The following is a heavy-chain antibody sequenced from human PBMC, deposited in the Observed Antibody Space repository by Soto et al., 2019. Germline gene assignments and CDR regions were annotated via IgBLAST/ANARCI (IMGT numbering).Heavy chain of an antibody. CDR2: IIPMFPTT. D-gene: IGHD2-21*01. CDR3: ATDGDSADYGY. V-gene: IGHV1-69*06. Sequence: QVQLVQSGAEVKRPGSSVKVSCKASGDTFGRNAIHWVRQAPGQGLEWMGGIIPMFPTTNYAQKFKGRLTIYTEKSTGTAYKEMTSLRSEDTAVYYCATDGDSADYGYWGQGTLVTVSS. CDR1: GDTFGRNA. J-gene: IGHJ4*02.